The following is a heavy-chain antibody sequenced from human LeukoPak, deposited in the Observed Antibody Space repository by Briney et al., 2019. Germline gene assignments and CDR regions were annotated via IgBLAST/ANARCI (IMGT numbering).Heavy chain of an antibody. V-gene: IGHV3-30*02. CDR2: IRYDGSNK. D-gene: IGHD3-3*01. J-gene: IGHJ6*03. CDR3: AKVLSFWSGYYTSYYYYMDV. CDR1: GFTFSSYG. Sequence: GGSLRLSCAASGFTFSSYGMHWVRQAPGKGLEWVAFIRYDGSNKYYADSVKGRFTISRDNSKNTLYLQMNSLRAEDTAVYYCAKVLSFWSGYYTSYYYYMDVWGKGTTVTVSS.